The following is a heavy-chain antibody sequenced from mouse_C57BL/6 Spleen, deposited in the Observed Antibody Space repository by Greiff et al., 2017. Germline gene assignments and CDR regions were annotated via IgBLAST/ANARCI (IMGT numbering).Heavy chain of an antibody. Sequence: EVQLQQSGPELVKPGASVTMSCKASGYTFTDYNMHWVKQSHGKSLEWIGYINPNNGGTSYNQKFKGKATLTVNRSSSTAYMELRSLTSEDSAVYYCAHDYDGGYYFDYWGQGTTLTVSS. D-gene: IGHD2-4*01. CDR2: INPNNGGT. J-gene: IGHJ2*01. CDR1: GYTFTDYN. V-gene: IGHV1-22*01. CDR3: AHDYDGGYYFDY.